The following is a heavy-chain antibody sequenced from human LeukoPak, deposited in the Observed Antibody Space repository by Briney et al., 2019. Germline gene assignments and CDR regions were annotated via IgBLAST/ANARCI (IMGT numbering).Heavy chain of an antibody. Sequence: GGSLRLSCTASGFTFGDYAMSWFRQAPGKGLEWVGFIRSKAYGGTTEYAASVKGRFTISRDDSRSIAYLQMNSLKTEDTAVYYCTRTIYCSSTSCSFNDYWGQGTLVTVSS. CDR3: TRTIYCSSTSCSFNDY. D-gene: IGHD2-2*01. V-gene: IGHV3-49*03. J-gene: IGHJ4*02. CDR1: GFTFGDYA. CDR2: IRSKAYGGTT.